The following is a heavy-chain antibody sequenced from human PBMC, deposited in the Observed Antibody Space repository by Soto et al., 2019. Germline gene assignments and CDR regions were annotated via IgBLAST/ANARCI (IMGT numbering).Heavy chain of an antibody. CDR3: ARLVSDYGDYTPGDY. Sequence: GASVKVSCKASGYTITSYGISWVRQAPGQGLEWMGWISAYNGNTNYAQKLQGRVTMTTDTSTSTAYMELRSLRSDDTAVCYCARLVSDYGDYTPGDYWGQGTLVTVSS. V-gene: IGHV1-18*01. CDR1: GYTITSYG. J-gene: IGHJ4*02. D-gene: IGHD4-17*01. CDR2: ISAYNGNT.